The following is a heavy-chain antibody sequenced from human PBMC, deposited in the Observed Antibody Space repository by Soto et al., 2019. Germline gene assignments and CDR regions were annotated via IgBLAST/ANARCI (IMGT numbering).Heavy chain of an antibody. J-gene: IGHJ6*02. Sequence: PGGSLRLSCAASGFTFSSYGMHWVRQAPGKGLEWVAVIWYDGSNKYYADSVKGRFTISRDNSKNTLYLQMNSLRAEDTAVYYCARESGSYAYYYYGMDVWGQGTTVTVSS. V-gene: IGHV3-33*01. CDR3: ARESGSYAYYYYGMDV. D-gene: IGHD1-26*01. CDR1: GFTFSSYG. CDR2: IWYDGSNK.